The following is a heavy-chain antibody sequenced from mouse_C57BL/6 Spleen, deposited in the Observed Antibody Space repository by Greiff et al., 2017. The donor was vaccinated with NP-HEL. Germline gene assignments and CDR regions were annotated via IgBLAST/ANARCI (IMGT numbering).Heavy chain of an antibody. CDR2: IDPSDSYT. Sequence: QVQLQQPGAELVMPGASVKLSCKASGYTFTSYWMHWVKQRPGQGLEWIGEIDPSDSYTKYNPKFKGKSTLTVDKSSSTAYMQLSSLTSEDSTVYYCARGGGLRDYFDYWGQGTTLTVSS. J-gene: IGHJ2*01. V-gene: IGHV1-69*01. CDR3: ARGGGLRDYFDY. CDR1: GYTFTSYW. D-gene: IGHD2-4*01.